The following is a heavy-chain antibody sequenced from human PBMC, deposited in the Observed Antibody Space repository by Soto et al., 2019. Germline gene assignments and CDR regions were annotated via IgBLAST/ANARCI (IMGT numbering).Heavy chain of an antibody. J-gene: IGHJ4*02. CDR2: IYYSGST. V-gene: IGHV4-59*12. Sequence: SETLSLTCTVSGGSISSYYWSWIRQPPGKGLEWIGYIYYSGSTNYNPSLKSRVTISVDTSKNQFSLKLTSVTAADTAVYYCARDKITGRYADLFDYWGQGTLVTVSS. D-gene: IGHD2-2*01. CDR3: ARDKITGRYADLFDY. CDR1: GGSISSYY.